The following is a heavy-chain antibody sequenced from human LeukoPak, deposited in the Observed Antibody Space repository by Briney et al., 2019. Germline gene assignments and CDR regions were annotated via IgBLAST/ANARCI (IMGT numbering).Heavy chain of an antibody. Sequence: GGSLRLSCAASGFTFSNYDMHWVRQATGKGLEWVSGIGTAGDIYYPGSVKGRFTISRDNRKNSLHLQMNSLRAEDTALYYCARDRGGRYMYLQHWGQGTLVTVSS. CDR1: GFTFSNYD. V-gene: IGHV3-13*01. J-gene: IGHJ1*01. CDR2: IGTAGDI. D-gene: IGHD1-26*01. CDR3: ARDRGGRYMYLQH.